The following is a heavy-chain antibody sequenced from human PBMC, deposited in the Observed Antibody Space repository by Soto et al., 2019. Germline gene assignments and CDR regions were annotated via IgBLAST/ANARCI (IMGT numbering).Heavy chain of an antibody. Sequence: GGSLRLSCAASEFTFSNYAMSWVRQAPGKGLEWVSAISYGGGSTYDADSVKGRFTISRDNSKNTLYLQMNSLRAEDTAVYYCAKDLYSYGYASLDYWGQGTLVTVSS. V-gene: IGHV3-23*01. D-gene: IGHD5-18*01. CDR1: EFTFSNYA. CDR3: AKDLYSYGYASLDY. J-gene: IGHJ4*02. CDR2: ISYGGGST.